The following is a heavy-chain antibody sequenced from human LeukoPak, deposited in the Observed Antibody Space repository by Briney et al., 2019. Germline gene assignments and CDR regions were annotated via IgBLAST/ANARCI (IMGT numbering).Heavy chain of an antibody. D-gene: IGHD3-10*01. CDR1: GGSISSYY. J-gene: IGHJ4*02. Sequence: SETLSLTCTVSGGSISSYYWSWIRQPPGKGLEWIGYIYYSGSTNYNPSLKSRVTISVDTSKNQFSLRLSSVTAADTAVYYCARDRDGSGSYYNRWSPGFDYWGQGTLVTVSS. V-gene: IGHV4-59*01. CDR3: ARDRDGSGSYYNRWSPGFDY. CDR2: IYYSGST.